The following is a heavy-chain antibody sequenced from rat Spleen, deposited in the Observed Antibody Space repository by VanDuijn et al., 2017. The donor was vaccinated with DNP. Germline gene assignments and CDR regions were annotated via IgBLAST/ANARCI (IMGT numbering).Heavy chain of an antibody. J-gene: IGHJ3*01. CDR2: IGSPAYAP. V-gene: IGHV5S11*01. D-gene: IGHD1-3*01. CDR1: GFTFSAYY. CDR3: ASLFLPNWFAY. Sequence: EVQLVESGGGLVQPGRSLKLSCAASGFTFSAYYMAWVRQAPAKGLEWVAYIGSPAYAPYYTDSVKGRFAISRDNAKSTLYLQMDSLRSEETATYYCASLFLPNWFAYWGQGTLVTVSS.